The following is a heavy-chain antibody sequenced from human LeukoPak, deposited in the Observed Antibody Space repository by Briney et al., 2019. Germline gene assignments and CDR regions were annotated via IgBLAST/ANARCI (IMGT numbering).Heavy chain of an antibody. Sequence: PGGSLRLSCAASGFTFSSYAMSWVRQAPGKGLEWVSAISGSGGSTYYADSVKGRFTISRDNAKNSLYLQMNSLRAEDTAVYYCARGGYSYGFDAFDIWGQGTMVTVSS. V-gene: IGHV3-23*01. CDR2: ISGSGGST. CDR1: GFTFSSYA. D-gene: IGHD5-18*01. CDR3: ARGGYSYGFDAFDI. J-gene: IGHJ3*02.